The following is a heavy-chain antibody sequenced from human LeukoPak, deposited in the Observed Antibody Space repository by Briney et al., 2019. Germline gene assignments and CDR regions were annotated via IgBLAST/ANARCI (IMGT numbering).Heavy chain of an antibody. CDR1: GFTFSNAW. CDR2: IKSKTDGGTT. D-gene: IGHD5-24*01. CDR3: ARVWRDGYNRPGVYFDY. J-gene: IGHJ4*02. Sequence: GGSLRLSCAASGFTFSNAWMSWVRQAPGKGLEWVGRIKSKTDGGTTGYAAPVKGRFTISRDDSKNTLYLQMNSLKTEDTAVYYCARVWRDGYNRPGVYFDYWGQGTLVTVSS. V-gene: IGHV3-15*01.